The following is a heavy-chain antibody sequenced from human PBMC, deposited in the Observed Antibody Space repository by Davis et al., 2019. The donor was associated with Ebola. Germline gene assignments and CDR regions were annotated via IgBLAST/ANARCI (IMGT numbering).Heavy chain of an antibody. CDR2: IKQDGSEK. Sequence: GESLKISCAASGFTFSSYWMSWVRQAPGKGLEWVANIKQDGSEKYYVDSVKGRFTISRDNAKNSLYLQMNSLRAEDTAVYYCARVISVAAAGTADYWGQGTLVTVSS. CDR3: ARVISVAAAGTADY. CDR1: GFTFSSYW. J-gene: IGHJ4*02. V-gene: IGHV3-7*03. D-gene: IGHD6-13*01.